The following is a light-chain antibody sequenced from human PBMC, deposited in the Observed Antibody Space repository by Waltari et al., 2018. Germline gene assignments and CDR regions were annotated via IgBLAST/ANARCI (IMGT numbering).Light chain of an antibody. CDR1: QTIRHY. CDR2: AAS. V-gene: IGKV1-39*01. J-gene: IGKJ2*01. Sequence: DIQMTQSPSSLSASVGDRVTIPCRASQTIRHYLNWYQQTPGKAPKLLMYAASSLQSGVPSRFSGSGSGTDFTLTISSLQPEDFATYFCQQSYSIPPLYTFGQGTKLEIK. CDR3: QQSYSIPPLYT.